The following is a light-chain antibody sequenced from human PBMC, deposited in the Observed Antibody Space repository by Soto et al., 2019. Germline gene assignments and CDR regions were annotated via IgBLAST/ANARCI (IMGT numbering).Light chain of an antibody. V-gene: IGLV2-23*02. CDR1: SSDVGTYNL. Sequence: QSVLTQPASVSGSPGQSITISCTGTSSDVGTYNLVSWYQQHPGKAPKLMISEVSKRPSGVSNRFSGSKSGNTASLTISGLQAEDEADYFCCSYAGTYTVIFGGGTKSPS. CDR2: EVS. CDR3: CSYAGTYTVI. J-gene: IGLJ2*01.